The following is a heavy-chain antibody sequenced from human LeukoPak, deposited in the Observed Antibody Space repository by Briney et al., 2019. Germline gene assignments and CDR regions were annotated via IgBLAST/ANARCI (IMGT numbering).Heavy chain of an antibody. CDR3: AHDLLLLWFGEFFDY. V-gene: IGHV2-5*01. CDR1: GFSLSTSGVG. D-gene: IGHD3-10*01. J-gene: IGHJ4*02. CDR2: IYWNDDK. Sequence: SGPTLVKPTQTLTPTCTFSGFSLSTSGVGVGWIRQPPGKALEWLALIYWNDDKHYSPSLKSRLTITKDTSKHQVVLTMTNMDPVDTATYYCAHDLLLLWFGEFFDYWRQGTLVTVSS.